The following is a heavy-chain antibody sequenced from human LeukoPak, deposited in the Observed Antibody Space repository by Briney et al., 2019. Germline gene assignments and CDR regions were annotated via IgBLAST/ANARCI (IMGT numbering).Heavy chain of an antibody. J-gene: IGHJ4*02. CDR1: GFTFSSYA. V-gene: IGHV3-23*01. D-gene: IGHD6-19*01. Sequence: GGSLRLSCAASGFTFSSYAMSWVRQAPGKGLEWVSAISGSGGSTYYADSVKGRFTISRDNSKNTLNLQMNSLRAEDTAVYYCAKDPYSSAWYGRSDYWGQGTLVTVSS. CDR2: ISGSGGST. CDR3: AKDPYSSAWYGRSDY.